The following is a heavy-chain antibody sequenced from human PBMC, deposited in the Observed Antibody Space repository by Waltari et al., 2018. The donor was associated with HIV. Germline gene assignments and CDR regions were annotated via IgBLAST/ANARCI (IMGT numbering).Heavy chain of an antibody. Sequence: QVQLQESGPGLVKPSGTLSFTCAVSGVSISSDNWWSWVRQPPGKGLEWIGEIHHTGSTNYNPSLNSRVTVSVDKSKNQFSLQLTSVTAADTAVYYCARDIRGTYLVWGQGTLVTVSS. CDR3: ARDIRGTYLV. J-gene: IGHJ4*02. CDR1: GVSISSDNW. D-gene: IGHD3-16*01. V-gene: IGHV4-4*02. CDR2: IHHTGST.